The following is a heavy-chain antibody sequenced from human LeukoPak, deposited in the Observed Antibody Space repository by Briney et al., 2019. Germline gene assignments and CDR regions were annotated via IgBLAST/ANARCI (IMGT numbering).Heavy chain of an antibody. CDR2: IKQDGSEK. D-gene: IGHD3-22*01. CDR1: GFTFSSYW. Sequence: GGSLRLSCAASGFTFSSYWMSWVRQAPGQGLEWVANIKQDGSEKYYVDSVKGRFTISRDNAKNTLYLQMNSLRAEDTAVYYCAKDDSSGYYDYWGQGTLVTVSS. CDR3: AKDDSSGYYDY. J-gene: IGHJ4*02. V-gene: IGHV3-7*03.